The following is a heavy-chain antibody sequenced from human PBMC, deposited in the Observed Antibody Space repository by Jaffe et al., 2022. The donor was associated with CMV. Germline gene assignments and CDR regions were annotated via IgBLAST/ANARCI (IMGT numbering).Heavy chain of an antibody. V-gene: IGHV1-3*01. CDR2: INAGNGNT. J-gene: IGHJ5*02. CDR1: GYTFTSYA. CDR3: ARGYCSGNSCGRGWFDP. Sequence: QVQLVQSGAEVKKPGASVKVSCKASGYTFTSYAMHWVRQAPGQRLEWMGWINAGNGNTKHSQNFQGRVTITRDTSASTAYMELSSLRSEDTAMYYCARGYCSGNSCGRGWFDPWGQGTLVTVSS. D-gene: IGHD2-15*01.